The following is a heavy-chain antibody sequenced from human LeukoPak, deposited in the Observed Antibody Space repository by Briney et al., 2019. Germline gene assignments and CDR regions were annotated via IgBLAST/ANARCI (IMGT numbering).Heavy chain of an antibody. D-gene: IGHD5-24*01. CDR3: ARDLELEMATWGVSDY. CDR1: GFTFSNYA. J-gene: IGHJ4*02. Sequence: PGESLRLSCAASGFTFSNYAMSWVRQAPGKGLEWVANIKQDGSEKYYVDSVKGRFTISRDNAKNSLYLQMNSLRAEDTAVYYCARDLELEMATWGVSDYWGQGTLVTVSS. V-gene: IGHV3-7*01. CDR2: IKQDGSEK.